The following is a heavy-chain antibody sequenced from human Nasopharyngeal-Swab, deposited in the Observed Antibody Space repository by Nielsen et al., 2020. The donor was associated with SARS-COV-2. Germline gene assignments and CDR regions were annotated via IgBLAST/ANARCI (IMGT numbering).Heavy chain of an antibody. V-gene: IGHV4-31*02. CDR2: IYYSGST. CDR3: ARDIGTPAYPRYYYYGMDV. J-gene: IGHJ6*02. Sequence: WIRQPPGKGLEWIGYIYYSGSTYYNPSLKSRVTISVDTSKNQFSLKLSSVTAADMAVYYCARDIGTPAYPRYYYYGMDVWGQGTTVTVSS. D-gene: IGHD1-1*01.